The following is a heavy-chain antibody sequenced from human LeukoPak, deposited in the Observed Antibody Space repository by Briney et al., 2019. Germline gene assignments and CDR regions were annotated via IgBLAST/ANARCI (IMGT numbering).Heavy chain of an antibody. D-gene: IGHD1-7*01. CDR3: ARYGRLTGTDL. V-gene: IGHV4-4*09. Sequence: SETLSLTCTVSGGSISSYYWSWIRQPPGKGLEWIGYIYTSGSTNYNPSLKSRVTISVGTSKNQFSLKLSSVTAADTAVYYCARYGRLTGTDLWGQGTLVTVSS. CDR1: GGSISSYY. J-gene: IGHJ5*02. CDR2: IYTSGST.